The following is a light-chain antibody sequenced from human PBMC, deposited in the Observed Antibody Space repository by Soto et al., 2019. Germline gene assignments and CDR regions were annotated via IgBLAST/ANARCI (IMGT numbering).Light chain of an antibody. V-gene: IGLV2-14*03. CDR3: SSYTNKDTLL. CDR1: SSDVGGYDH. J-gene: IGLJ3*02. Sequence: QSALTQPASVSGSPGQSITISCTGTSSDVGGYDHVSWYQQHPGKAPKLIIYDVTVRPSGISRRFSGSKSDKTASLAVSGLQPEDEADYYCSSYTNKDTLLFGGGTKLTVL. CDR2: DVT.